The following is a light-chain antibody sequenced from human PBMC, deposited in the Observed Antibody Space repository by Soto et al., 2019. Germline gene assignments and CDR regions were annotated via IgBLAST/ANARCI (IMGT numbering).Light chain of an antibody. Sequence: QSALTQPASVSGSPGQSITISCTGSLSDVGGYNLVSWYQQHPGKVPKLMIYEGDKRPAGVSNRFSGSKSGNTASLTISGLQAEDAANYYCCAYAGSPLVSGSGTKVTVL. CDR1: LSDVGGYNL. CDR3: CAYAGSPLV. J-gene: IGLJ1*01. CDR2: EGD. V-gene: IGLV2-23*01.